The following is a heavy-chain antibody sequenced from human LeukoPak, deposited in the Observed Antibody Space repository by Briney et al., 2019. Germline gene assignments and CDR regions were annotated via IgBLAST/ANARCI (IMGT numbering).Heavy chain of an antibody. J-gene: IGHJ4*02. CDR1: GFSLSTSGVG. V-gene: IGHV2-5*02. CDR3: AHNGEGYDSSGYYYWLYYFDY. CDR2: IYWDDDK. Sequence: ESGPTLVKPTQTLTLTCTFSGFSLSTSGVGVGWIRQPPGKALEWLALIYWDDDKRYSPSLKSRLTITKDTSKNQVVLTMTNMDPVDTATYYCAHNGEGYDSSGYYYWLYYFDYWGQGTLVTVSS. D-gene: IGHD3-22*01.